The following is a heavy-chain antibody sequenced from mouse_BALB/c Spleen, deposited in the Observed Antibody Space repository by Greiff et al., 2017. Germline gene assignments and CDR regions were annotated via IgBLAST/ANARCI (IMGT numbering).Heavy chain of an antibody. J-gene: IGHJ4*01. CDR3: ASYYYGSSFYYYAMDY. Sequence: VKLQESGPGLVQPSQSLSITCTVSGFSLTSYGVHWVRQSPGKGLEWLGVIWSGGSTDYNAAFISRLSISKDNSKSQVFFKMNSLQANDTAIYYCASYYYGSSFYYYAMDYWGQGTSVTVSS. CDR2: IWSGGST. V-gene: IGHV2-2*02. CDR1: GFSLTSYG. D-gene: IGHD1-1*01.